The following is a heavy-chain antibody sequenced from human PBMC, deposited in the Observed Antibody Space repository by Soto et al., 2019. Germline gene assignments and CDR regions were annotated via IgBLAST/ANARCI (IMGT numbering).Heavy chain of an antibody. V-gene: IGHV1-3*01. CDR1: GYTFTSYA. CDR3: ARDQLRGYSGYDYYYGMDV. Sequence: ASVKVSCKASGYTFTSYAMHWVRQAPGQRLEWMGWINAGNSDTKYSQKFQGRVTITSDTSASTAYMELSSLRSEDTAVYYCARDQLRGYSGYDYYYGMDVWGQGTTVTVSS. J-gene: IGHJ6*02. CDR2: INAGNSDT. D-gene: IGHD5-12*01.